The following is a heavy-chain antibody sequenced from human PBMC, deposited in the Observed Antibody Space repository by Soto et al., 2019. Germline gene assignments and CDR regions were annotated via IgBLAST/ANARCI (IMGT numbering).Heavy chain of an antibody. CDR3: AKDGSYYDSPTESDS. V-gene: IGHV3-23*01. CDR1: GFTFSNYV. Sequence: PGGSLRLSCAASGFTFSNYVMSWVRQAPGKGLDWVSGISGSGGHTYYADSVKGRFTISRDNSKNTLYLQMNSLRAEDTAVYSCAKDGSYYDSPTESDSWGQGTLVTVSS. CDR2: ISGSGGHT. D-gene: IGHD3-22*01. J-gene: IGHJ4*02.